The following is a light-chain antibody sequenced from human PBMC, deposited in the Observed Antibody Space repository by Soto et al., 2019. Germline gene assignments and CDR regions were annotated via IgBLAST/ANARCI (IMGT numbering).Light chain of an antibody. Sequence: DILMTQSPSSLSASVGDTVTITCRASQSIALFLNWFQQKPGRAPKLLIFAASTLQSGVPSRFSGGGSGTDFTLTISSLQPEDFATYYCQQSYNIPVTFGGGTRVEIK. CDR2: AAS. CDR1: QSIALF. J-gene: IGKJ4*01. CDR3: QQSYNIPVT. V-gene: IGKV1-39*01.